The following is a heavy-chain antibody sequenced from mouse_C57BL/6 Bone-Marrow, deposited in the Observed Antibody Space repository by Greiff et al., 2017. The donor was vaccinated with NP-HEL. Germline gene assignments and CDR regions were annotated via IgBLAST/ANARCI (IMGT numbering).Heavy chain of an antibody. D-gene: IGHD2-1*01. CDR3: ARFLYGNFPDY. CDR2: ISDGGSYT. Sequence: EVKLMESGGGLVKPGGSLKLSCAASGFTFSSYAMSWVRQTPEKRLEWVATISDGGSYTYYPDNVKGRFTISRDNAKNNLYLQMSHLKSEDTAMYYCARFLYGNFPDYWGQGTTLTVSS. J-gene: IGHJ2*01. V-gene: IGHV5-4*03. CDR1: GFTFSSYA.